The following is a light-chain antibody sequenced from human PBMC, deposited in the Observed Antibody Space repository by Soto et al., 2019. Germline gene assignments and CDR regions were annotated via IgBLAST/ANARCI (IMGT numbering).Light chain of an antibody. CDR3: SSSTSSSTHVL. Sequence: QSVLTQPASVSGSPGQSITISCAGTSSDVGLYNYVSWYQQYPGKAPKLMIYDVNSRPSGVSNRFSGSKSGNTASLTISGLQAEDEAEYYCSSSTSSSTHVLFGGGTKLTVL. CDR2: DVN. CDR1: SSDVGLYNY. J-gene: IGLJ2*01. V-gene: IGLV2-14*03.